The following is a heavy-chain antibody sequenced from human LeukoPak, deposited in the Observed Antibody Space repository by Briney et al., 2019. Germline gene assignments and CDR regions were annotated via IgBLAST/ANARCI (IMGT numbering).Heavy chain of an antibody. CDR3: VKAKYYSWSDGSSFDC. CDR1: GFTFSDYA. V-gene: IGHV3-64D*06. CDR2: IMSNGHST. J-gene: IGHJ4*02. D-gene: IGHD1-1*01. Sequence: GGSLRLSCSGSGFTFSDYAMFWVRQAPGKGLEYVSAIMSNGHSTYLADTVKDRFTISRDNYKNMLYLQMSSLRPEDTAVYYCVKAKYYSWSDGSSFDCWGQGTLVTVSS.